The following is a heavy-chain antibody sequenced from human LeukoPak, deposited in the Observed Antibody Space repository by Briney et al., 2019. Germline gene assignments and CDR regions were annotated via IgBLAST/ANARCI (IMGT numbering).Heavy chain of an antibody. J-gene: IGHJ4*02. Sequence: SETLSLTCTVSGGAIASGGYSWNWIRQSPGEGLEWIGCIYDRGPAYYNPSLKSRFTISVDRPKNQFFPNVTSLTAADTAVYYCARSRQASGLFSFWGQGTPVVVSS. CDR3: ARSRQASGLFSF. CDR1: GGAIASGGYS. V-gene: IGHV4-30-2*06. CDR2: IYDRGPA. D-gene: IGHD3-10*01.